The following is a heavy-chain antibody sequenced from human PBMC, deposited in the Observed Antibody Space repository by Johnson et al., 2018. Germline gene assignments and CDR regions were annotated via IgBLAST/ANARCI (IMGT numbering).Heavy chain of an antibody. CDR1: GFTFSSYW. CDR2: INSDGSST. D-gene: IGHD6-6*01. CDR3: ASSPGPYYYYGMDV. V-gene: IGHV3-74*01. J-gene: IGHJ6*02. Sequence: VQLPESGGGLVQPGGSLRLSCAASGFTFSSYWMHWVRQAPGKGLVWVSRINSDGSSTSYADSVKGRFTISTDNAKSSLDLQMNSLRAEDTAVYYCASSPGPYYYYGMDVWGQGTPVTVCS.